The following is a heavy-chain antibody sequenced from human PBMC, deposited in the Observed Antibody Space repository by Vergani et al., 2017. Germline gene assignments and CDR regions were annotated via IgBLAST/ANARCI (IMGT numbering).Heavy chain of an antibody. CDR1: GFTFSSYS. CDR3: ARGGEGYSNTDYYYYGMDV. Sequence: EVQLVESGGGLVQPGGSLRLSCAASGFTFSSYSMNWVRQAPGKGLEWVSYISSSNSTIYYADSVKGRFTISRDKAKNSLYLQMNSLRAEDTAVDYCARGGEGYSNTDYYYYGMDVWGQGTTVTVSS. D-gene: IGHD4-11*01. CDR2: ISSSNSTI. V-gene: IGHV3-48*01. J-gene: IGHJ6*02.